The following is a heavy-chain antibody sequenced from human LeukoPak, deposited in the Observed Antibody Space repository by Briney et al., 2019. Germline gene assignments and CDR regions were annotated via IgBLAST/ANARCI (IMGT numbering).Heavy chain of an antibody. CDR3: ASPKRRASGNSVFGAIEY. V-gene: IGHV4-39*01. CDR2: IYYTGST. Sequence: SETLSLTCTVSGDSISSSNHYWGWIRQPPGKGLEWLGNIYYTGSTYYKSALKSRVTISVDTSKNQFSLRLSSVTAADTAVYYCASPKRRASGNSVFGAIEYWGQGTLATVSS. CDR1: GDSISSSNHY. D-gene: IGHD3-16*01. J-gene: IGHJ4*02.